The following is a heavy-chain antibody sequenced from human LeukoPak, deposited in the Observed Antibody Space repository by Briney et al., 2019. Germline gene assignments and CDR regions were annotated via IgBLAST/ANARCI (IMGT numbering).Heavy chain of an antibody. J-gene: IGHJ4*02. Sequence: GGSLRLSCAASGFTFSSYSMNWVRQAPGKGLEWVSSISGSGSGGSTYYADSVKGRFTISRDNSKNTLYLQMNSLIAEDTAVCYCAKSGYNRFDYWGQGTRVTVSS. CDR3: AKSGYNRFDY. CDR2: ISGSGSGGST. CDR1: GFTFSSYS. D-gene: IGHD5-24*01. V-gene: IGHV3-23*01.